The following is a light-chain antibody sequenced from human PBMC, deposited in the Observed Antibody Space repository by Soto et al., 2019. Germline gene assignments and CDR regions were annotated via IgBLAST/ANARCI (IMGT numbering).Light chain of an antibody. J-gene: IGKJ5*01. CDR2: DAS. V-gene: IGKV3-11*01. Sequence: EVVLTQSPGTLSLSPGGRATLSCRASQSVSRRLAWYQQKPGQAPRLLIYDASNRATGIPARFSGSGSGTDFTLTISSLEPEDFAVYYCQQRSNWPITFGQGTRLEIK. CDR1: QSVSRR. CDR3: QQRSNWPIT.